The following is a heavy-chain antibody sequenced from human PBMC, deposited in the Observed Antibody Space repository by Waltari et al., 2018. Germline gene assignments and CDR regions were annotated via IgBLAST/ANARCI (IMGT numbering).Heavy chain of an antibody. CDR1: GDSMSSSYC. CDR3: ARDRGRGLHLDT. J-gene: IGHJ5*02. Sequence: QLQLQESGPGLVKPSGTLSLTCAVPGDSMSSSYCWSWVRQSPQKGLEWIGQVRGDGKANYNPSFASRLTVSLDTSNKRFSLDLNSATPADTAIYYCARDRGRGLHLDTWGPGILVTVS. CDR2: VRGDGKA. D-gene: IGHD2-15*01. V-gene: IGHV4-4*02.